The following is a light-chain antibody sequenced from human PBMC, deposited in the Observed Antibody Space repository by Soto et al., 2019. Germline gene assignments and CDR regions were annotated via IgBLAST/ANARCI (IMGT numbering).Light chain of an antibody. Sequence: EVVMTQSPATLSVSPGERATLSCRASQSVNANLAWYQQMPGQAPRLLLHGASNRATGIPARFSGSGFGTEFILTISSLQSEDFAVYYCQQYNTWLWTFGQGTKVEI. CDR2: GAS. J-gene: IGKJ1*01. CDR3: QQYNTWLWT. V-gene: IGKV3-15*01. CDR1: QSVNAN.